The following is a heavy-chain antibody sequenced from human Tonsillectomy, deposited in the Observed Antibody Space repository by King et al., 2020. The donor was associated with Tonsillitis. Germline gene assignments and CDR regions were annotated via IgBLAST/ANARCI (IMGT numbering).Heavy chain of an antibody. CDR1: GFTFSSYA. CDR2: ISYDGSNK. Sequence: LVESGGGVVQPGRSLRLSCATSGFTFSSYAMHWVRQVPGKGLEWVALISYDGSNKYYADSVKGRFTISRDKSKNTMYLQMNSLRAEDTAVYYCARDPYSSGKDSSSPFYFDYWGQGTLVTVSS. V-gene: IGHV3-30-3*01. D-gene: IGHD6-19*01. J-gene: IGHJ4*02. CDR3: ARDPYSSGKDSSSPFYFDY.